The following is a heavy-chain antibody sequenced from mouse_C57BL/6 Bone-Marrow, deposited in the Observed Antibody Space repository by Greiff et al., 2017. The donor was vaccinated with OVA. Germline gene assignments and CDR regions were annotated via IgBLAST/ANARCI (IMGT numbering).Heavy chain of an antibody. D-gene: IGHD2-5*01. CDR3: AKRSNYPAWFAY. CDR2: INPYNGGT. J-gene: IGHJ3*01. Sequence: EVQLKESGPVLVKPGASVKMSCKASGYTFTDYYMNWVKQSHGKSLEWIGVINPYNGGTSYNQKFKGKATLTVDKSSSTAYMELNSLTSEDSAVYYCAKRSNYPAWFAYWGQGTLVTVSA. CDR1: GYTFTDYY. V-gene: IGHV1-19*01.